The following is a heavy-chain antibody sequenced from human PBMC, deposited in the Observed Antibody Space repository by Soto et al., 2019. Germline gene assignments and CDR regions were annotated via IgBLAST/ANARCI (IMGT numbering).Heavy chain of an antibody. J-gene: IGHJ4*02. CDR1: GFTFGSYS. CDR2: ISYDGINK. V-gene: IGHV3-30-3*01. D-gene: IGHD3-22*01. CDR3: ARDIDRSGYYVFDY. Sequence: GGSLRLSCAASGFTFGSYSIHWVRQAPGKGLEWVAVISYDGINKYYADSVKGRFTISRDNSKNTLYLQMNSLRAEDTAVYYCARDIDRSGYYVFDYWGQGTLVTVSS.